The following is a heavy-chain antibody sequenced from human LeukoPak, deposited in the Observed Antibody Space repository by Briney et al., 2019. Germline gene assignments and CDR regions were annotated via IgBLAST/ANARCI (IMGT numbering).Heavy chain of an antibody. CDR1: GFAVSSSY. CDR2: IYGGGST. Sequence: PGGSLRLSCAASGFAVSSSYMSWVRQAPGKGLEWVSVIYGGGSTYYADSAKGRFTISRDISENTLYLQMNSLTAEDTAVYYCAREDSSGAGDYWGQGTLVTVS. V-gene: IGHV3-66*01. CDR3: AREDSSGAGDY. D-gene: IGHD6-19*01. J-gene: IGHJ4*02.